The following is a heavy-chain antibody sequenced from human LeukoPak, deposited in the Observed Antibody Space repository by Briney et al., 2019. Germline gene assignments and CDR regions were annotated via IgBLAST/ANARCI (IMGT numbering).Heavy chain of an antibody. CDR2: ISYDGSNK. V-gene: IGHV3-30-3*01. CDR1: GFTFSSYA. J-gene: IGHJ6*02. Sequence: GGSLRLSCAASGFTFSSYAMHWVRQAPGKGLEWVAVISYDGSNKYYADPVKGRFTISRDNSKNTLYLQMNSLRAEDTAVYYCARDLLRGNRINKRYYYYGMDVWGQGTTVTVSS. D-gene: IGHD1-14*01. CDR3: ARDLLRGNRINKRYYYYGMDV.